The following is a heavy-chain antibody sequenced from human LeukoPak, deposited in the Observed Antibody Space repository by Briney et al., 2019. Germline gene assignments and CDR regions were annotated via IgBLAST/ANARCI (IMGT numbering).Heavy chain of an antibody. J-gene: IGHJ4*02. CDR2: IKQDGNEK. Sequence: GGSLRLSCAASGFTFTGYTMNWVRQAPGKGLEWVANIKQDGNEKYYADSVKGRFTISRDNGKNSLDLQMNSLRADDTAFYYCARDTLGEGEDANYAVYYFDYWGQGTVVTVSS. V-gene: IGHV3-7*01. CDR3: ARDTLGEGEDANYAVYYFDY. CDR1: GFTFTGYT. D-gene: IGHD4/OR15-4a*01.